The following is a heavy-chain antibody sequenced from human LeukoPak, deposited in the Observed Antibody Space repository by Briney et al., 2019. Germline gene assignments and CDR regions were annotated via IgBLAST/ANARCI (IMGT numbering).Heavy chain of an antibody. D-gene: IGHD1-26*01. Sequence: SGTLSLTCAVSGGSISISNWWSWVRQPPGKGLEWIGEINHSGSTNYNPSLKSRVTISVDTSKNQFSLKLSSVTAGDTAVYYCARSQGGSYYYWGQGTLVTVSS. J-gene: IGHJ4*01. V-gene: IGHV4-4*02. CDR1: GGSISISNW. CDR3: ARSQGGSYYY. CDR2: INHSGST.